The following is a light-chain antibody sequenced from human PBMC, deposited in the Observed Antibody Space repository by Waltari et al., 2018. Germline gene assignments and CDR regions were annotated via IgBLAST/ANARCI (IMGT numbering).Light chain of an antibody. J-gene: IGLJ2*01. CDR3: ASWDDSLNGRWE. CDR2: RND. V-gene: IGLV1-44*01. CDR1: SSNIGSNI. Sequence: QSVLTQPPSASGAPGQRVTISCSGSSSNIGSNIVNWSQQVPGTTPKLLICRNDQRPAGVPDGFSGCKAGTAGSLAISGLRSDEEADYCCASWDDSLNGRWEFGGGTKVTVI.